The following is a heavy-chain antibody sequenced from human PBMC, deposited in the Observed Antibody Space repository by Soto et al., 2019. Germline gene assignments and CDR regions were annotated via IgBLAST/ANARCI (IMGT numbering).Heavy chain of an antibody. Sequence: PGESLKISCKGSGYSFTSYWIGWVRQMPGKGLEWMGIIYPGDSDTRYSPSFQGQVTISADKSISTAYLQWSSLKASDTAMYYCARHLGDSGFGELLGLGNWFDPWGQGTLVTVSS. D-gene: IGHD3-10*01. J-gene: IGHJ5*02. CDR2: IYPGDSDT. V-gene: IGHV5-51*01. CDR1: GYSFTSYW. CDR3: ARHLGDSGFGELLGLGNWFDP.